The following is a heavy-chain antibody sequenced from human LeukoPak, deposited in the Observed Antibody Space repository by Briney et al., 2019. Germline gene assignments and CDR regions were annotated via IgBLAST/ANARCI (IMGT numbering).Heavy chain of an antibody. CDR2: IKSKTDGGTT. D-gene: IGHD4-17*01. CDR3: TTDLAVTTFFDY. V-gene: IGHV3-15*01. J-gene: IGHJ4*02. CDR1: GFTFSNAW. Sequence: PGGSLRLSCAASGFTFSNAWMSWVRQAPGKGLEWVGRIKSKTDGGTTDYAAPVKGRFTISRDDSKNTLYLQMNSLKTEDTAVYYCTTDLAVTTFFDYWGQGTLVTVSS.